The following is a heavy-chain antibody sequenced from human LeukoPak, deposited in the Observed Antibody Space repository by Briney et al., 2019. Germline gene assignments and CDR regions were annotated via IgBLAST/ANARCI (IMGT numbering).Heavy chain of an antibody. Sequence: PGGSLRLSCTASGFTFGDYAMNWIRQPPGKGLEWIGEINHSGSTNYNPSLKSRVTISVDTSKNQFSLKLSSVTAADTAVYYCARERLPRYSSSWASGRPNYYYYYYMDVWGKGTTVTVSS. J-gene: IGHJ6*03. CDR3: ARERLPRYSSSWASGRPNYYYYYYMDV. CDR2: INHSGST. CDR1: GFTFGDYA. V-gene: IGHV4-34*01. D-gene: IGHD6-13*01.